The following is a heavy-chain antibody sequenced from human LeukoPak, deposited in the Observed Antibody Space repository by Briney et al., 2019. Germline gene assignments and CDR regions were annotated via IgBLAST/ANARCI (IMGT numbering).Heavy chain of an antibody. CDR1: GFTFSSYW. J-gene: IGHJ4*02. V-gene: IGHV3-74*01. CDR3: ARGFDYGDY. D-gene: IGHD3-3*01. Sequence: PGGSLRPSCAASGFTFSSYWMHWVRQAPGKGLVWISHINSDGSSTSYADSVKGRFTISRDNAKNTLYLQMNSLRAEDTAVYYCARGFDYGDYWGQGTLVAVSS. CDR2: INSDGSST.